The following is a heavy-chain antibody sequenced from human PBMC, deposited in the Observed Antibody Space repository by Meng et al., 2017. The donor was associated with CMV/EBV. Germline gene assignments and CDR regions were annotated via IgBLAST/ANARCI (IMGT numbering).Heavy chain of an antibody. J-gene: IGHJ5*02. D-gene: IGHD2-15*01. V-gene: IGHV3-21*01. CDR1: GFTFSSYS. CDR3: ARDDSVVVVAAPFDP. CDR2: ISSSSSYI. Sequence: GESPKISCAASGFTFSSYSMNWVRQAPGKGLEWVSSISSSSSYIYYADSVKGRFTISRDNAKNSLYLQMNSLRAEDTAVYYCARDDSVVVVAAPFDPWGQGTLVTVS.